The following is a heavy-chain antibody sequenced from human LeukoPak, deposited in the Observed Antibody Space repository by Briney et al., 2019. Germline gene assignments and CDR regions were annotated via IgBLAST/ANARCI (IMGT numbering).Heavy chain of an antibody. J-gene: IGHJ4*02. CDR3: TTWSSQFDH. CDR1: GFTFSDAW. Sequence: GGSLRLSCAASGFTFSDAWMTWVRQAPGKGLECVGFIQSKTDGGTTDSAIPVKGRFTVSRDDSKNTLYLQMNSLKTEDTAVYYCTTWSSQFDHWGQGTLVTVSS. V-gene: IGHV3-15*01. D-gene: IGHD6-6*01. CDR2: IQSKTDGGTT.